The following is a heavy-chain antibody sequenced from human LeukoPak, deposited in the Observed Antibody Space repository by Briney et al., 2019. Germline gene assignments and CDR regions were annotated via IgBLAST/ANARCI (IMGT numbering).Heavy chain of an antibody. J-gene: IGHJ4*02. CDR1: GFTVSTNS. CDR3: ARGSSSWYKGYDY. D-gene: IGHD6-13*01. V-gene: IGHV3-66*02. Sequence: GGSLRLSCAASGFTVSTNSMSWVRQAPGKGLEWVSVIYSGGSAYYADSVKGRFTFSRDNSKNTLYLQMNGLRAEDTAVYYCARGSSSWYKGYDYWGQGTLVTVSS. CDR2: IYSGGSA.